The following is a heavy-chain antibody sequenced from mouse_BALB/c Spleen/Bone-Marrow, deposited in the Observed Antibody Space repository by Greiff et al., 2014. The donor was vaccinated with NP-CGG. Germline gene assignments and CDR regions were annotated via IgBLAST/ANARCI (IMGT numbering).Heavy chain of an antibody. D-gene: IGHD1-1*01. J-gene: IGHJ2*01. Sequence: VQLQQSGAELVKPGASVKLSCTASGFNIKDTYMHWVKQRPEQGLEWIGRIDPANGNTEYDPKLQGKATITADTSSNTAYLQLSSLTSEDTAVYYCARYYYGSSYFDYWGQGTTLTVSS. V-gene: IGHV14-3*02. CDR3: ARYYYGSSYFDY. CDR1: GFNIKDTY. CDR2: IDPANGNT.